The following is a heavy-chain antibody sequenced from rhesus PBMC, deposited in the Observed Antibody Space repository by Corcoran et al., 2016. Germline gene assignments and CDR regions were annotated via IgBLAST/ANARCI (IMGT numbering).Heavy chain of an antibody. CDR1: GGSISSSNW. CDR3: ARHRMVIQRVQLYYFDY. J-gene: IGHJ4*01. CDR2: IYGSGGST. Sequence: QVQLQESGPAVVKPSETLSLTCAVSGGSISSSNWWSWIRQSPGKGLEWIGGIYGSGGSTEYNPSLKSRVTISLGTAENQFSLKLSAVTAADTAVYYCARHRMVIQRVQLYYFDYWGQGVLVTVSS. V-gene: IGHV4-93*02. D-gene: IGHD5-24*01.